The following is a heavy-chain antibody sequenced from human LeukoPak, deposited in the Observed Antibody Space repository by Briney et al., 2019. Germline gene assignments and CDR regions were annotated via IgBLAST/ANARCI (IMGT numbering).Heavy chain of an antibody. CDR1: GFTFSSYA. Sequence: GGSLRLSCAASGFTFSSYAMNWVRQAPGRGLEWVSGFSGSGGTTYYADSVKGRFTISRDNSKNTLYLQMNSLRAEDTAVYYCARGVRVRDCSSTSCFYPPVKYYYYYHMDVWGKGTTVTVSS. J-gene: IGHJ6*03. CDR3: ARGVRVRDCSSTSCFYPPVKYYYYYHMDV. CDR2: FSGSGGTT. V-gene: IGHV3-23*01. D-gene: IGHD2-2*01.